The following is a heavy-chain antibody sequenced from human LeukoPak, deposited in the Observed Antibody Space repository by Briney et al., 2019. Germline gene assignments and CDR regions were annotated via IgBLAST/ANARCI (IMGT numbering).Heavy chain of an antibody. V-gene: IGHV4-39*07. CDR1: GDSISSSSYH. J-gene: IGHJ4*02. Sequence: PSETLPLTCTVSGDSISSSSYHWGWIRQPPGKGLEWIGSIYYTGSTYYNPSLKSRVTISVDTSKNQFSLKLSSVTAADTAVYYCARTYYYDSSGSLDYWGQGTLVTVSS. CDR2: IYYTGST. CDR3: ARTYYYDSSGSLDY. D-gene: IGHD3-22*01.